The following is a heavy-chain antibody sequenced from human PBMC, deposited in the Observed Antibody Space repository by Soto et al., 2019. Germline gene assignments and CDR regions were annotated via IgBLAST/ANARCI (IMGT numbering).Heavy chain of an antibody. CDR3: ATSFRSFDN. J-gene: IGHJ4*02. Sequence: EVQLLESGGGLVLPWGSLRLSCAGSGFTPTTTPLSWFRQPPGKGLECVTTISGTASRTYYVDSVKGRFFISRDNSKNTVTLQMNTLTLDDTAVYYCATSFRSFDNWGQGTRVTVSS. CDR2: ISGTASRT. CDR1: GFTPTTTP. V-gene: IGHV3-23*01.